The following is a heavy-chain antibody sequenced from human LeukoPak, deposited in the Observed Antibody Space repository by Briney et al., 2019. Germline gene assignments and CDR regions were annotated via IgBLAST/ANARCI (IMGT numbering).Heavy chain of an antibody. Sequence: GGSLRLSCSVSGFTFSTYVMHRVRQAPGKGLEYVSAISSNGDNTYYADSVKGRFTISRDNSKNTLYLQMSSLRADDTAVYYCVRGTGYWGQGTTVTVSS. J-gene: IGHJ6*02. D-gene: IGHD5-12*01. CDR2: ISSNGDNT. CDR1: GFTFSTYV. V-gene: IGHV3-64D*06. CDR3: VRGTGY.